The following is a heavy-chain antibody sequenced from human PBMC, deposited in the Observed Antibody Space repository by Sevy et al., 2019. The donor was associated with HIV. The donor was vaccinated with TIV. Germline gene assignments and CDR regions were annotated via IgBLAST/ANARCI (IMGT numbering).Heavy chain of an antibody. D-gene: IGHD3-10*02. CDR3: VKDYMFAADWAPDS. Sequence: GGSLRLSCAASGFTFNNYAMSWVRQPPGKGLEWVSGLIESGVDTYYSDSVRGRFTISRDNSKNTLYLQMNSLRAEDTAIYYCVKDYMFAADWAPDSWGQGTLVTVSS. CDR1: GFTFNNYA. V-gene: IGHV3-23*01. J-gene: IGHJ4*02. CDR2: LIESGVDT.